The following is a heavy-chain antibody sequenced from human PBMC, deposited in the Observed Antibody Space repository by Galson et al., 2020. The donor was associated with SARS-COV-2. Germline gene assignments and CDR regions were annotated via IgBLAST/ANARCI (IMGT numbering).Heavy chain of an antibody. V-gene: IGHV4-30-2*01. CDR1: GDSITSGGYS. D-gene: IGHD3-22*01. Sequence: ASETLSLTCAVSGDSITSGGYSWNWIRQPPGKGLEWIGNMYPGGRTSLNPSLQSRVTISGDRSKNQFSLRLTSVTAADTAIYYCARALDYDSHSFDYWGQGTLVAVSS. CDR2: MYPGGRT. J-gene: IGHJ4*02. CDR3: ARALDYDSHSFDY.